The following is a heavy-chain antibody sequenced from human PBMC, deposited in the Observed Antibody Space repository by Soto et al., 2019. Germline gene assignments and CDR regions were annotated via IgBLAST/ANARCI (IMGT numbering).Heavy chain of an antibody. J-gene: IGHJ6*02. V-gene: IGHV3-30-3*01. D-gene: IGHD2-15*01. Sequence: GGSLGLSSAASGFTLRSYAMRWVRQAPGKGLEWVSAIAYDGSNKFYRDYVKGRFTISRDNSQNTLYLQINSLRYEDTAVYYCARGDREDIAVVVGARPGEYGVDVWGQGTTVTVSS. CDR1: GFTLRSYA. CDR3: ARGDREDIAVVVGARPGEYGVDV. CDR2: IAYDGSNK.